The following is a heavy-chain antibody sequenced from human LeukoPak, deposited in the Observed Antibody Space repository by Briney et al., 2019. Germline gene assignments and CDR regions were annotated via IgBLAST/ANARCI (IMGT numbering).Heavy chain of an antibody. V-gene: IGHV4-34*01. CDR2: INHSGST. D-gene: IGHD2-15*01. CDR3: ARRVIRGSFYYYYYYMDV. CDR1: GGSFSGYY. J-gene: IGHJ6*03. Sequence: PSETPSLTCAVYGGSFSGYYWSWIRQPPGKGLEWIGEINHSGSTNYNPSLKSRVTISVDTSKNQFSLKLSSVTAADTAVYYCARRVIRGSFYYYYYYMDVWGKGTTVTISS.